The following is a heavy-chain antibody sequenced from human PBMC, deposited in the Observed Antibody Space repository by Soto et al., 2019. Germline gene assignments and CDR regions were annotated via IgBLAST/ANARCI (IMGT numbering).Heavy chain of an antibody. CDR3: ARAEYSSSSVCDY. V-gene: IGHV3-74*01. Sequence: GGSLRLSCAASGFTFSSYWMHWVRQVPGKGLVWVSRINSDGSSTDYADSVKGRFTISRDNAKNTLYLQMNSLRAEDTAVYYCARAEYSSSSVCDYWGQGTLVTVSS. J-gene: IGHJ4*02. CDR2: INSDGSST. CDR1: GFTFSSYW. D-gene: IGHD6-6*01.